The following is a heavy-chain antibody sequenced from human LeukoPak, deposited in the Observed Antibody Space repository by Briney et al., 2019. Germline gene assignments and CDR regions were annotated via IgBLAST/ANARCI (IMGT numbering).Heavy chain of an antibody. D-gene: IGHD5-12*01. Sequence: GGSLRLSCAASGFTFSSYGMHWVRQAPGKGLEWVAVISYDGSNKYYADSVKGRFTISRDNSKNTLYLQMNSLRAEDTAVYYCAKEWLRYAHDYWGQGTLVTVSS. J-gene: IGHJ4*02. CDR1: GFTFSSYG. CDR2: ISYDGSNK. V-gene: IGHV3-30*18. CDR3: AKEWLRYAHDY.